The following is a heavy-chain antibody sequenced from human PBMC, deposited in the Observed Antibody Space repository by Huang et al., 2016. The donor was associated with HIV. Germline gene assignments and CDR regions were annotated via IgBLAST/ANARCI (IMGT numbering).Heavy chain of an antibody. Sequence: EVQLVESGGGLVQPGGSLRLSCVASGFTLGSYWMSWVRQAPGTGLEWVANINQDGSEKYYVDSVKCRFTISRDNAKNSLYLQMNSLRAEDTAVYYCARGGTYSGWWQDYWGQGTLVTVSS. J-gene: IGHJ4*02. D-gene: IGHD6-19*01. CDR3: ARGGTYSGWWQDY. CDR1: GFTLGSYW. CDR2: INQDGSEK. V-gene: IGHV3-7*01.